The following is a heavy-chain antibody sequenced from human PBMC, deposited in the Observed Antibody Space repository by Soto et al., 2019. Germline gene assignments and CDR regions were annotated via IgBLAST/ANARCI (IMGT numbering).Heavy chain of an antibody. Sequence: GGSQRLSCAASGFTFSSYAMHWVRQAPGKGLEWVAVISYDGSNKYYADSVKGRFTISRDNSKNTLYLQMNSLRAEDTAVYYCARDPRIAAAGYYYYGMDVWGQGTTVTVSS. CDR3: ARDPRIAAAGYYYYGMDV. J-gene: IGHJ6*02. CDR1: GFTFSSYA. V-gene: IGHV3-30-3*01. D-gene: IGHD6-13*01. CDR2: ISYDGSNK.